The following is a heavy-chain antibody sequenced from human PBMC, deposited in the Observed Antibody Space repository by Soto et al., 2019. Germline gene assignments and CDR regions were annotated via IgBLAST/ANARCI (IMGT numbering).Heavy chain of an antibody. CDR3: ARDSKDDSSGYYAGFDY. CDR1: GFTFSSYG. Sequence: QVQLVESGGGVVQPGRSLRLSCAVSGFTFSSYGMNWVRKAPGKGLEWVAAIYYDGSIKYYADSVRGRFTISRDNFKNTLYLHMNSLRAEDTAVYYCARDSKDDSSGYYAGFDYWGQGTLVTVSS. CDR2: IYYDGSIK. V-gene: IGHV3-33*01. D-gene: IGHD3-22*01. J-gene: IGHJ4*02.